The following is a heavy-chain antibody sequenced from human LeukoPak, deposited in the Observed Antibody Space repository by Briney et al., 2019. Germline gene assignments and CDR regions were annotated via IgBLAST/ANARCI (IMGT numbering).Heavy chain of an antibody. V-gene: IGHV1-8*03. J-gene: IGHJ6*03. Sequence: AAVKVSCKASGYTFTSYDINWVRQASGQGLEWMGWMNPNTGNTGYAQKFQGRVTITRNTSISTVYMELSSLRSEDTAVYYCARGVGATISYYHYYIDVWGKGTTVTVSS. CDR3: ARGVGATISYYHYYIDV. D-gene: IGHD1-26*01. CDR1: GYTFTSYD. CDR2: MNPNTGNT.